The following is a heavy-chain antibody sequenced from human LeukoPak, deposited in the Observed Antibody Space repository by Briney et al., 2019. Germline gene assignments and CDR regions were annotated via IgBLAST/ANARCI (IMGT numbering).Heavy chain of an antibody. V-gene: IGHV3-7*01. Sequence: PGGSLRLSCAGSGFIFSSHWMIWVRQAPGKGLEWVANIKRDGSEKYYVDSVKGRFTISRDNTKSSMYLEMNSLRAEDTAVYYCVRYRDGEYDFWGQGSLVTVSS. CDR1: GFIFSSHW. D-gene: IGHD4-17*01. CDR2: IKRDGSEK. CDR3: VRYRDGEYDF. J-gene: IGHJ4*02.